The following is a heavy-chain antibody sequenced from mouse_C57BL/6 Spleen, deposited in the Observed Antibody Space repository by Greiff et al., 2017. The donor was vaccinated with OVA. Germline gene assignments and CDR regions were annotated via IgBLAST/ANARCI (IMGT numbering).Heavy chain of an antibody. D-gene: IGHD1-1*01. Sequence: QVQLKQSGAELVRPGASVTLSCKASGYTFTDYEMHWVKQTPVHGLEWIGAIDPETGGTAYNQKFKGKAILTADKSSSTAYMELRSLTSEDSAVYYCTSNYGSPYYFDYWGQGTTLTVSS. J-gene: IGHJ2*01. CDR2: IDPETGGT. V-gene: IGHV1-15*01. CDR3: TSNYGSPYYFDY. CDR1: GYTFTDYE.